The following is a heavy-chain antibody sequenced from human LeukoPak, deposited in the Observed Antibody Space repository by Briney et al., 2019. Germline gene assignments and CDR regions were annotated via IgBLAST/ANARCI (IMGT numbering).Heavy chain of an antibody. CDR1: GFTFTNYA. J-gene: IGHJ3*02. V-gene: IGHV3-30*04. D-gene: IGHD2/OR15-2a*01. CDR2: TSYDGSNK. Sequence: PGGSLRLSCAASGFTFTNYAMHWVRQAPGKGLEWVAVTSYDGSNKYYADSVKGRFSISRDNSKNTLYLQMHGLRAEDTAVYYCASRTDTSYGFDIWGQGTMVTVSS. CDR3: ASRTDTSYGFDI.